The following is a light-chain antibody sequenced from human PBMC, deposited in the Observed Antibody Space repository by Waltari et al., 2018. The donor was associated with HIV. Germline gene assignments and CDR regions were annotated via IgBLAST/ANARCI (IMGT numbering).Light chain of an antibody. J-gene: IGKJ1*01. CDR3: QQYYSYSWDP. CDR2: KAS. Sequence: DIQMTQSPSTLSASVGNRVTITCRASQRISSWLAWYQQKPGKAPKVLIYKASSLESGVPSRFSGSGSGTEFTLTISSLQPDDFATYYCQQYYSYSWDPFGQGTKVEIK. CDR1: QRISSW. V-gene: IGKV1-5*03.